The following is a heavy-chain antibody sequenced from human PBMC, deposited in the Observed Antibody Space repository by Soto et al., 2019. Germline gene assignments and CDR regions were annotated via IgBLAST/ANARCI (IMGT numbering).Heavy chain of an antibody. CDR1: GYSFQRYG. CDR3: SSDSPSSGLRGGNY. D-gene: IGHD6-25*01. CDR2: ISAFNGDT. J-gene: IGHJ4*02. Sequence: QVQLVQSGAEVKRPGASVKVSCKASGYSFQRYGISWVRQAPAQGLEWVGWISAFNGDTKYAQRLQDRVPMTTDTSAATANMVVRSLRSVATAISYCSSDSPSSGLRGGNYWGQGTLVTVSS. V-gene: IGHV1-18*01.